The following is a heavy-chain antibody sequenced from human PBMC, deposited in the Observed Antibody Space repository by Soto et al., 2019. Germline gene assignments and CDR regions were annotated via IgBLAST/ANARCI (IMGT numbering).Heavy chain of an antibody. J-gene: IGHJ4*02. V-gene: IGHV1-18*01. CDR1: GYTFTSYG. D-gene: IGHD1-26*01. CDR2: ISAYNGNT. CDR3: ARGPYRWEPLGPFDY. Sequence: ASVKVSCKASGYTFTSYGISWVRQAPGQGLEWMGWISAYNGNTNYAQKLQGRVTMTTDTSTSTAYMELRSLRSDDTAVYYCARGPYRWEPLGPFDYWGQGTPVTVSS.